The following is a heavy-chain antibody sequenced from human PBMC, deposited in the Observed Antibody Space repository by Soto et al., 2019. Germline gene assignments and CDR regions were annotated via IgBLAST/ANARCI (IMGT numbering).Heavy chain of an antibody. CDR2: IYTDGGT. V-gene: IGHV3-53*01. CDR3: ARDNSMLGAPFHY. J-gene: IGHJ4*02. Sequence: GGSLRLSCAASGFTVSSSSMSWVRQAPGKGLEWVSLIYTDGGTYYGDSVKGRFTISRDTSKNTLSLQMTSLRADDTAVYYCARDNSMLGAPFHYWGQGTLVTVSS. CDR1: GFTVSSSS. D-gene: IGHD3-16*01.